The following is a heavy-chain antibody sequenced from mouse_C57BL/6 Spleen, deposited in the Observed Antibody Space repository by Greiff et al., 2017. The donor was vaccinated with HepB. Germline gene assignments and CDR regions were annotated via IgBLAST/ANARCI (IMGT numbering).Heavy chain of an antibody. J-gene: IGHJ1*03. V-gene: IGHV1-15*01. D-gene: IGHD4-1*01. CDR1: GYTFTDYE. Sequence: QVQLQQSGAELVRPGASVTLSCKASGYTFTDYEMHWVKQTPGHGLEWIGAIDPETGGTAYNQKFKGKAILTADKSSSTAYMELRSLTSEDSAVYYCTRETGTDGYFDVWGTGTTVTVSS. CDR2: IDPETGGT. CDR3: TRETGTDGYFDV.